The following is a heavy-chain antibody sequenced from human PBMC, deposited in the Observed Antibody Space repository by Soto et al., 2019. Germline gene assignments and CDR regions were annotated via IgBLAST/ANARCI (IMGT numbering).Heavy chain of an antibody. CDR2: ISSSSSYI. J-gene: IGHJ5*02. CDR3: ARDQYCSSTSCLGNWFDP. CDR1: GFTFSSYS. Sequence: EVQLVESGGGLVKPGGSLRLSCAASGFTFSSYSMNWVRQAPGKGLEWVSSISSSSSYIYYADSVKGRFTISRDNAKNSLYLQMNSLRAEDTAVYYCARDQYCSSTSCLGNWFDPWGQGTLVTVSS. V-gene: IGHV3-21*01. D-gene: IGHD2-2*01.